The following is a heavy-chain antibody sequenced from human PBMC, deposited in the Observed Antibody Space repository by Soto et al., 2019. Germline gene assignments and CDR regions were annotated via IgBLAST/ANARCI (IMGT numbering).Heavy chain of an antibody. D-gene: IGHD3-22*01. CDR2: IYYSGST. V-gene: IGHV4-39*01. CDR1: GGSISSSSYY. CDR3: AQVIGDLLNRFDP. J-gene: IGHJ5*02. Sequence: SETLSLTCTVSGGSISSSSYYWGWIRQPPGKGLEWIGSIYYSGSTYYNPSLKSRVTISVDTSKNQFSLKLSSVTAADTAVYYCAQVIGDLLNRFDPWGQGTLVTVSS.